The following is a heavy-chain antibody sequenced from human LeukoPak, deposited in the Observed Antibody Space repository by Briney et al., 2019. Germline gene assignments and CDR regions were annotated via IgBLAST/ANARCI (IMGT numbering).Heavy chain of an antibody. Sequence: ASVKVSCNASGYTFTGYYMHWVRQAPGQGLEWMGWINPNSGGTNYAQKFKGRVTMTRDTSISTAYMELSRLRSDDTAVYYCARDTELIVVVPAATNWFDPWGQGTLVTVSS. V-gene: IGHV1-2*02. J-gene: IGHJ5*02. CDR2: INPNSGGT. CDR1: GYTFTGYY. D-gene: IGHD2-2*01. CDR3: ARDTELIVVVPAATNWFDP.